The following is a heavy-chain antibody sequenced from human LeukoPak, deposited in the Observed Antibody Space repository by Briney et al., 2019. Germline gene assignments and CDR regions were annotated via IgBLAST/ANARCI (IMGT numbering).Heavy chain of an antibody. J-gene: IGHJ3*02. V-gene: IGHV1-69*13. CDR2: IIPIFGTA. Sequence: SVKVSCKASGGTFSSYAISWVRQAPGQGLEWMGEIIPIFGTANYAQKFQGRVTITADESTSTAYMELSSLRSEDTAVYYCARDQGEVAGTGAFDIWGQGTMVTVSS. D-gene: IGHD6-19*01. CDR3: ARDQGEVAGTGAFDI. CDR1: GGTFSSYA.